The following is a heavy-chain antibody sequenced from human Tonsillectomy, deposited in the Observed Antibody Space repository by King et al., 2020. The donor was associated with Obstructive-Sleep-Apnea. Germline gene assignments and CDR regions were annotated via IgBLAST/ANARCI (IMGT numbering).Heavy chain of an antibody. Sequence: VQLVESGGGLVKPGGSLRLSCAASAFTFSDYYMSWIRQAPGKGLECVSYIDTSGSTTYYADSVKGRFTISRDNANNTLYLQINSLRADDTAVYYCARDQMSTSGGFDYWGQGTLVTVSS. CDR3: ARDQMSTSGGFDY. J-gene: IGHJ4*02. D-gene: IGHD5-24*01. V-gene: IGHV3-11*01. CDR1: AFTFSDYY. CDR2: IDTSGSTT.